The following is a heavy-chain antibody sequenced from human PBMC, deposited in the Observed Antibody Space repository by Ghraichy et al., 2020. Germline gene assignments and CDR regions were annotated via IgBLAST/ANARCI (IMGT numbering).Heavy chain of an antibody. Sequence: SQTLSLTCIVSGDSISSSSYYWGWIRQPPGKGLEWIGSMYHSGSTYYNPSLKSRVTISVDTSKNQFSLKLSSVTAADTAVYYCARHIVSTMPDYWGQGTLVTVSS. CDR2: MYHSGST. J-gene: IGHJ4*02. CDR1: GDSISSSSYY. D-gene: IGHD5/OR15-5a*01. V-gene: IGHV4-39*01. CDR3: ARHIVSTMPDY.